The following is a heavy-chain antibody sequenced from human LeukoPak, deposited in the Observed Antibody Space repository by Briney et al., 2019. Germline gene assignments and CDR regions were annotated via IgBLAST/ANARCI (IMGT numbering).Heavy chain of an antibody. CDR1: GFTFSSYA. V-gene: IGHV3-64*01. CDR3: ARGPINYFDY. CDR2: ISSNGGST. Sequence: GGSLRLSCAASGFTFSSYAMHWVRQAPGKGLEYGSGISSNGGSTYYANSVKGRFTISRDNSKNTLYLQMGSLRAEDMAVYYCARGPINYFDYWGQGTLVTVSS. J-gene: IGHJ4*02.